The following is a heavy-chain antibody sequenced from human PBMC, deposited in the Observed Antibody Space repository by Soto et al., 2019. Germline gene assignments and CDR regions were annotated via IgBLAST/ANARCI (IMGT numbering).Heavy chain of an antibody. CDR2: IYYSGST. CDR1: GGSLSSSRYY. Sequence: PSDTLSLTCTVSGGSLSSSRYYWGWIRQPPGKGLEWIGSIYYSGSTYYNPSLKSRVTISVDTSKNQFSLKLSSVTAADTAMYYCARQLDSSGYYWAIWGQGTMVTVSS. V-gene: IGHV4-39*01. J-gene: IGHJ3*02. CDR3: ARQLDSSGYYWAI. D-gene: IGHD3-22*01.